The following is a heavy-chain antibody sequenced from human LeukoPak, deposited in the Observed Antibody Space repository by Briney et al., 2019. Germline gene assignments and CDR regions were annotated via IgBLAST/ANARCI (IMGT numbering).Heavy chain of an antibody. CDR3: ARSGIAAAGYFDY. V-gene: IGHV3-30*04. Sequence: GGSLRLSCAASGFTFSSYAMHWARQAPGKGLEWVAVISYDGSNKYYADSVKGRFTISRDNSKNTLYLQMNSLRAEDTAVYYCARSGIAAAGYFDYWGQGTLVTVSS. CDR2: ISYDGSNK. D-gene: IGHD6-13*01. CDR1: GFTFSSYA. J-gene: IGHJ4*02.